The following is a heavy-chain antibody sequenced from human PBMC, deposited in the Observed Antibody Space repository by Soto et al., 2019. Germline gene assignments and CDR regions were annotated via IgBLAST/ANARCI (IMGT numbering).Heavy chain of an antibody. J-gene: IGHJ4*02. Sequence: QVQLVESGGGVVQPGRSLRLSCAASGFTFSNYGMHWVRQAPGKGLEWVAIISSDGDNEYYADSVRGRFSSSRDNSQNTLSLQTTRRRHEDPAVDYCAKDRRPVSCNSPGCSAKLVDYWGQGTLVTVPS. V-gene: IGHV3-30*18. CDR2: ISSDGDNE. CDR1: GFTFSNYG. D-gene: IGHD2-2*01. CDR3: AKDRRPVSCNSPGCSAKLVDY.